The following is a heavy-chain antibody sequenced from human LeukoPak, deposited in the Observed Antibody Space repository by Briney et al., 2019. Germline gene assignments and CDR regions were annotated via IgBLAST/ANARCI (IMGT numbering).Heavy chain of an antibody. Sequence: SETLSLTCTVSGSSISSYYWSWIRQPPGKGLEWMGYIYYSGSTNYNPSLKRRVTISVDTSKNQFSLKLSSVTAADTAVYYCARSHYDFWSAFDAFDIWGQGTMVTVSS. V-gene: IGHV4-59*01. J-gene: IGHJ3*02. CDR2: IYYSGST. D-gene: IGHD3-3*01. CDR3: ARSHYDFWSAFDAFDI. CDR1: GSSISSYY.